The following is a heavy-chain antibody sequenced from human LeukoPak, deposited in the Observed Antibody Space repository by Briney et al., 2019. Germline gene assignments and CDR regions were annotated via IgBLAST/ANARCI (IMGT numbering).Heavy chain of an antibody. V-gene: IGHV3-48*04. Sequence: GGSPRLSCAASGFTFSSYSMNWVRQAPGKGLEWASYISGSSSTIYCADSVKGRFTISRDNAKNSLYLQMNSLRAEDTAVYYCASGSNRITMVRGVIITEPMTFDYWGQGTLVTVSS. J-gene: IGHJ4*02. CDR3: ASGSNRITMVRGVIITEPMTFDY. CDR2: ISGSSSTI. CDR1: GFTFSSYS. D-gene: IGHD3-10*01.